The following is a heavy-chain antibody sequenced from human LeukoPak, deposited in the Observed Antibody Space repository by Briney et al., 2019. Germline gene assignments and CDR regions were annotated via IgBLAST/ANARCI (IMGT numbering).Heavy chain of an antibody. V-gene: IGHV3-30*02. CDR2: IRSEGTNK. CDR3: AKDPSNASRSFDI. CDR1: GFIFNDYG. Sequence: PGGSLRLSCEASGFIFNDYGMHWVRQAPGKGLEWVAFIRSEGTNKYYLDSLEGRFTVSRDNSENTLYLQMDSLTPEDTAVYYCAKDPSNASRSFDIWGQGTLVSVSS. J-gene: IGHJ3*02. D-gene: IGHD3-16*01.